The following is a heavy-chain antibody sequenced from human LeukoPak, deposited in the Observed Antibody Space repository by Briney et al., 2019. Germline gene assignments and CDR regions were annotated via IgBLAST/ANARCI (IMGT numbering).Heavy chain of an antibody. CDR3: AKYKLLADNWFDP. D-gene: IGHD1-26*01. CDR2: ISGSGGST. Sequence: GGSLRLSCAASGFTFSSYATSWVRQAPGKGLERVSAISGSGGSTYYADSVKGRFTISRDNSKNTLYLQMNSLRAEDTAVYYCAKYKLLADNWFDPWGQGTLVTVSS. CDR1: GFTFSSYA. V-gene: IGHV3-23*01. J-gene: IGHJ5*02.